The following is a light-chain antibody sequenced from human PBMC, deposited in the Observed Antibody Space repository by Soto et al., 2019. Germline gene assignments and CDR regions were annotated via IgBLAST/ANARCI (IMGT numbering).Light chain of an antibody. V-gene: IGKV2-28*01. J-gene: IGKJ5*01. Sequence: DIVMTQSPLSLPVTPGEPASISCRSSQSLLHSNGYNYLDWYLQKPGQSPQLLIYLGSNRASGVPDRFSGSGSGTDFTLKISRVEAEDVGVYYCMQALQTPLITFGQGTRLEI. CDR3: MQALQTPLIT. CDR2: LGS. CDR1: QSLLHSNGYNY.